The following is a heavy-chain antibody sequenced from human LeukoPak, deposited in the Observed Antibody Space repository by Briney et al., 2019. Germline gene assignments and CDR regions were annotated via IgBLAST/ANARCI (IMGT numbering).Heavy chain of an antibody. CDR1: GFSFSGYW. J-gene: IGHJ4*02. V-gene: IGHV3-7*03. CDR3: ARRGSTDY. CDR2: IKENGSEK. D-gene: IGHD2/OR15-2a*01. Sequence: GGSLRLSCAASGFSFSGYWMTWVRQAPGKGLEWVANIKENGSEKYYADFVKGRFTISRDNAKNSLDLQMNSLRAEDTAVYYCARRGSTDYWGQGTLVTVSS.